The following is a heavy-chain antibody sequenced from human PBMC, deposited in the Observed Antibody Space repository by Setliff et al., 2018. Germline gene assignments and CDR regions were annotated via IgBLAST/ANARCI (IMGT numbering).Heavy chain of an antibody. CDR1: GASISSGTYY. Sequence: SETLSLTCTVSGASISSGTYYWAWIRQPPGKGLEWIGRIHYRGTTYSNASLASRLTISVDTAKNQSSLKLTSVTAADTAVYYCATTGTYRYFDYWGQGTLVTVSS. D-gene: IGHD1-1*01. CDR2: IHYRGTT. V-gene: IGHV4-39*01. J-gene: IGHJ4*02. CDR3: ATTGTYRYFDY.